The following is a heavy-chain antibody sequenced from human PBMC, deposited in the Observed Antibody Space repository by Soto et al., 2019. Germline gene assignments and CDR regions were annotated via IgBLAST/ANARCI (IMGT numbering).Heavy chain of an antibody. V-gene: IGHV3-30-3*01. CDR3: AREGTYYDFWSGNVHFDY. Sequence: GGSLRLSCAASGFTFSSYAMHWVRQAPGKGLEWVAVISYDGSNKYYADSVKGRFTISRDNSKNTLYLQMNSLRAEDTAVYYCAREGTYYDFWSGNVHFDYWGQGTLVTVSS. J-gene: IGHJ4*02. D-gene: IGHD3-3*01. CDR2: ISYDGSNK. CDR1: GFTFSSYA.